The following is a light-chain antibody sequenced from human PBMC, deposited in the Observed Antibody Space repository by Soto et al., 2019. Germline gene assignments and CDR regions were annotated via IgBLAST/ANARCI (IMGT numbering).Light chain of an antibody. CDR1: QSVSSK. J-gene: IGKJ3*01. V-gene: IGKV3-15*01. Sequence: EIVMTQSPVTLSVSPGERATLSCRASQSVSSKLAWYQQKPGQAPRLLIYGASTRATGIPARFSGSGSGTEFTLTISSLQSEDFAVYYCHQYSNTPPVTFGHGTKVDI. CDR2: GAS. CDR3: HQYSNTPPVT.